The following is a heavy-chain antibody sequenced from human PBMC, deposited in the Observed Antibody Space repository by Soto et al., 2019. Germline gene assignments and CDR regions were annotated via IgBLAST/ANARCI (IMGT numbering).Heavy chain of an antibody. J-gene: IGHJ4*02. V-gene: IGHV4-30-4*01. CDR2: IYYSGST. Sequence: SETRSLTCTVSGGSISSGDYYWSWIRQPPGKGLEWIGYIYYSGSTYYNPSLKSRVTISVDTSKNQFSLKLSSVTAADTAVYYCARAEEMATITFDYWGQGTLVTVSS. D-gene: IGHD5-12*01. CDR1: GGSISSGDYY. CDR3: ARAEEMATITFDY.